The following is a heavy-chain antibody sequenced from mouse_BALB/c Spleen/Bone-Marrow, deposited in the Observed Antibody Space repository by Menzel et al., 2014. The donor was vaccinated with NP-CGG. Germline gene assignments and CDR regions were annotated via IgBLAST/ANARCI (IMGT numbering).Heavy chain of an antibody. Sequence: EVHLVESGGGLAKPGGSLQLPCAASGFTFSTYAMSWVRQTPEKRLEWVATTSSSDSYTYYPDSVKGRFTISRDNAKNTLYLQMSSLRSEDTAMFYCSRLRMITTYFDVWGAGTTVTVST. CDR3: SRLRMITTYFDV. D-gene: IGHD2-4*01. CDR2: TSSSDSYT. J-gene: IGHJ1*01. CDR1: GFTFSTYA. V-gene: IGHV5-9-3*01.